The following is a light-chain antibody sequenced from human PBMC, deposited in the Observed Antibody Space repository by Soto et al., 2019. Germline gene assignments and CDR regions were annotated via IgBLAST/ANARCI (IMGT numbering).Light chain of an antibody. J-gene: IGKJ4*01. Sequence: DIPMTQSPSSLSASVGDRVTITCRASQSSNSNLNWYQQKRGKAPKVLIYAASSLQSGVPSTFSGSGSGTDFTLTISSLQPEDFATYLCQQSYSSPLTFGGGTKVEIK. CDR3: QQSYSSPLT. CDR2: AAS. CDR1: QSSNSN. V-gene: IGKV1-39*01.